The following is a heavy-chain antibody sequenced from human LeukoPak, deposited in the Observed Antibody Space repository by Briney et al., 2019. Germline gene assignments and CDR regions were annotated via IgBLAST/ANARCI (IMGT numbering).Heavy chain of an antibody. V-gene: IGHV4-34*01. CDR1: GGSFSGYY. Sequence: SETLSLTCAVYGGSFSGYYWSWIRQPPGKGLEWIGEINHSGSTNYNPSLKSRVTISVDTSKNQFSLKLSSVTAADTAVYYCARDGRGYSYGLFDYWGQGTLVTVSS. CDR3: ARDGRGYSYGLFDY. J-gene: IGHJ4*02. CDR2: INHSGST. D-gene: IGHD5-18*01.